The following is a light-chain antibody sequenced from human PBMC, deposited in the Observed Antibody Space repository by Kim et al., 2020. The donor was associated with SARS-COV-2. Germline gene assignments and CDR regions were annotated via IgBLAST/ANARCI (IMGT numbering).Light chain of an antibody. CDR3: QQYGSSPYT. CDR2: GAS. V-gene: IGKV3-20*01. CDR1: SSSY. Sequence: SSSYLAWYQQKPGQAPRLLIHGASSRATGIPDRFSGSGSGTDFTLTISRLEPEDFAVYYCQQYGSSPYTFGQGPKLEI. J-gene: IGKJ2*01.